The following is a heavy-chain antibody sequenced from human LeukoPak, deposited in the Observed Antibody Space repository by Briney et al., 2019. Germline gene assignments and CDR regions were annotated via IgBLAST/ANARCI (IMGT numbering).Heavy chain of an antibody. CDR3: ARSGYYYGDAFDI. CDR1: GFTFSSYG. V-gene: IGHV3-30*03. CDR2: ISYDGSNK. J-gene: IGHJ3*02. Sequence: GGSLRLSCAASGFTFSSYGMHWVRQAPGKGLEWVAVISYDGSNKYYADSVKGRFTISRDNSKNTLYLQMNSLRAEDTAVYYCARSGYYYGDAFDIWGQGTMVTVSS. D-gene: IGHD3-22*01.